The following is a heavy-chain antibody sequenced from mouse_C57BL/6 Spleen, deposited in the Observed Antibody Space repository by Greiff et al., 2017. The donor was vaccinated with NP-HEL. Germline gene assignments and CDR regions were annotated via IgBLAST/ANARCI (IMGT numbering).Heavy chain of an antibody. CDR3: ARRDYGSNDAMDY. CDR1: GYTFTSYW. Sequence: VQLQQSGAELVMPGASVKLSCKASGYTFTSYWMHWVKQRPGQGLEWIGEIDPSDSYTNYNQKFKGKSTLTVDKSSSTAYMQLSSLTSEDSAVYYCARRDYGSNDAMDYWGQGTSVTVSS. V-gene: IGHV1-69*01. D-gene: IGHD1-1*01. J-gene: IGHJ4*01. CDR2: IDPSDSYT.